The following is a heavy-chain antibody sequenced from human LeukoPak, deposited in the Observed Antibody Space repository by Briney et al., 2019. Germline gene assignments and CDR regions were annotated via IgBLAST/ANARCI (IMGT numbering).Heavy chain of an antibody. J-gene: IGHJ4*02. V-gene: IGHV3-23*01. CDR3: AKTRGDGYKDSFDY. Sequence: PGGSLRLSCEASGFTFSTYAMSWVRQAPGKGLEWVSGISNSGNTTYYAESVKGRFTISRDNSKNTLYLQMKSLRAEDTAVYYCAKTRGDGYKDSFDYWGQGTLATVSS. CDR1: GFTFSTYA. D-gene: IGHD5-24*01. CDR2: ISNSGNTT.